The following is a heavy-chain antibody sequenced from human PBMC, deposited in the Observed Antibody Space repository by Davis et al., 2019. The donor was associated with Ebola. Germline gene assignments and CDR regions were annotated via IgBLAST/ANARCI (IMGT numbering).Heavy chain of an antibody. CDR3: ARQGAWVGATTSLDY. D-gene: IGHD1-26*01. Sequence: MPSETLSLTCTVSGGSISSYYWSWIRQPPGKGLEWIGYIHYSGSTNYNPSLKSRCTISVDTSKNQFSLKLSSVTAADTAVDYCARQGAWVGATTSLDYWGQGTLVTVSS. J-gene: IGHJ4*02. CDR2: IHYSGST. CDR1: GGSISSYY. V-gene: IGHV4-59*08.